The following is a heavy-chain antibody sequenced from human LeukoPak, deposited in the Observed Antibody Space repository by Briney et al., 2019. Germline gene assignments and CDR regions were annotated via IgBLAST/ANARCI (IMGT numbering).Heavy chain of an antibody. CDR1: GFTLDDYG. V-gene: IGHV3-20*04. Sequence: GSLRLSCAASGFTLDDYGMSWVRQAPGKGLEWVSGINWNGGSTGHADSVKGRFTISRDNAKNSLYLQMNSLRAEDTALYYCARDATDDYVWGSYSRGAFDIWGQGTMVTVSS. J-gene: IGHJ3*02. CDR3: ARDATDDYVWGSYSRGAFDI. D-gene: IGHD3-16*01. CDR2: INWNGGST.